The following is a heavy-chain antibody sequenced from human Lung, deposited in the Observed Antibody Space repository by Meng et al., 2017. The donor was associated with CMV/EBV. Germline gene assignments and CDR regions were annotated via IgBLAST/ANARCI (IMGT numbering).Heavy chain of an antibody. V-gene: IGHV2-5*02. CDR2: IYWDDDK. D-gene: IGHD3-22*01. J-gene: IGHJ4*02. CDR1: CFSPVASGVG. CDR3: SHESSGTYFDY. Sequence: ESRPTCGHPTQAWTRPSPFSCFSPVASGVGVGRIRQPPGKALEWLALIYWDDDKRYSPSLKSRLTITKDTSKNQVVLTMTNMYPVDTATYYCSHESSGTYFDYWGQGTLVTVSS.